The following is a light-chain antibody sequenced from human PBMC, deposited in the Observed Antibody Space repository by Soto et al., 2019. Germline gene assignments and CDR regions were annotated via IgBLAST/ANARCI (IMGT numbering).Light chain of an antibody. Sequence: ALQLTQSPSSLSASVGDRVTITCRASQGISSALAWYQQKPGKSPNLLIYDVSSLESGVPSRFSGSGSGTVFTLTISSLQPEDFATYYCQQFNTYPALTFGGGTKVEIK. CDR1: QGISSA. J-gene: IGKJ4*01. V-gene: IGKV1-13*02. CDR2: DVS. CDR3: QQFNTYPALT.